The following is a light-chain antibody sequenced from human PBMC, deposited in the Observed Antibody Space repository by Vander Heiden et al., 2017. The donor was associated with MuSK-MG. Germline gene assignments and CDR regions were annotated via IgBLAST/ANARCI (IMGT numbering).Light chain of an antibody. Sequence: DIEMTQSPPSLSASVGDRVTITCRASQSISSYLNWYQQKPGKAPKLLIYAASSLQSGVPSRFSGSGSGTDFTLTISSLQPEDFATYYCQQSDSTPLTFGQGTKVEIK. V-gene: IGKV1-39*01. CDR3: QQSDSTPLT. CDR1: QSISSY. CDR2: AAS. J-gene: IGKJ1*01.